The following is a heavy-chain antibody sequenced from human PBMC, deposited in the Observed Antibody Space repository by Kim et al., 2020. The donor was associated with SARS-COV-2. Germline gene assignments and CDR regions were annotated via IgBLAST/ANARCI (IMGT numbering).Heavy chain of an antibody. Sequence: SETLSLTCSVSGASINTGSFYWDWIRQPPGKGLEWIGSIYYDGRTDYKSSLKSRVTISIDTSQNQFSLKLTSVTAADTAVYYCARWVTTSRGHFDYWGQGTLVTVSS. V-gene: IGHV4-39*01. CDR1: GASINTGSFY. CDR2: IYYDGRT. D-gene: IGHD2-21*02. CDR3: ARWVTTSRGHFDY. J-gene: IGHJ4*02.